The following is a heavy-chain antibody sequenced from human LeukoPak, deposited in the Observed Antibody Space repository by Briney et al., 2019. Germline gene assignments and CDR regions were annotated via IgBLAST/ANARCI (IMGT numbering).Heavy chain of an antibody. CDR1: GFTFSSYA. V-gene: IGHV3-30*04. J-gene: IGHJ6*02. CDR3: AREAVPAAGMNYYYYGMDV. CDR2: ISYDGSNK. Sequence: QPGRSLRLSCAASGFTFSSYAMHWVRQAPGKGLEWVAVISYDGSNKYYADSVKGRFTISRDNSKNTLYLQMNSLRAEDTAVYYCAREAVPAAGMNYYYYGMDVWGQGTTVTVSS. D-gene: IGHD6-13*01.